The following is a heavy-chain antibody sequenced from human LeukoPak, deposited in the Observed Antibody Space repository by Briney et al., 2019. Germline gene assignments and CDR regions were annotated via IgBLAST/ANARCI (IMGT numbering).Heavy chain of an antibody. CDR3: AHPNRYCSSTTCFSSFDY. CDR1: GVSLSTSGVG. Sequence: SGPTLVKPTQTLTXTCTFSGVSLSTSGVGVGLIRQPPGKALEWLALIYWDDDKRYSPSLKSRLTITKDTSKNQVVLTMTNMDPVDTATYYCAHPNRYCSSTTCFSSFDYWGQGTLVTVSS. J-gene: IGHJ4*02. D-gene: IGHD2-2*01. CDR2: IYWDDDK. V-gene: IGHV2-5*02.